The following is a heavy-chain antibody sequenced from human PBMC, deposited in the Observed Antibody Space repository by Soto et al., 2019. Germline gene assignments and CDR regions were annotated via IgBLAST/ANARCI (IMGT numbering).Heavy chain of an antibody. J-gene: IGHJ6*03. Sequence: SLRLSCTASGFTFGDYAMSWFRQAPGKGLEWVGFIRSKAYGGTTEYAASVKGRFTISRDDSKSIAYLQMNSLKTEDTAVYYCTRDSLVVVAAEYYYYYYMDVWGKGTTVTVSS. CDR2: IRSKAYGGTT. CDR3: TRDSLVVVAAEYYYYYYMDV. V-gene: IGHV3-49*03. D-gene: IGHD2-15*01. CDR1: GFTFGDYA.